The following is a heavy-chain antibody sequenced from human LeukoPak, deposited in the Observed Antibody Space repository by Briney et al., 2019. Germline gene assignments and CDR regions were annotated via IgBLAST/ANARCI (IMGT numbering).Heavy chain of an antibody. Sequence: SETLSLTCSVSSGSISSSSHFWGWIRQPPGQGLEWIGSIYYSGTTYYNPSLKSRLTISVDTSKNQFSLKLTSVTAADTAVYYCARDTGGHDFWSGYYNPGWFDPWGQGTLVTVSS. D-gene: IGHD3-3*01. CDR1: SGSISSSSHF. CDR2: IYYSGTT. J-gene: IGHJ5*02. V-gene: IGHV4-39*07. CDR3: ARDTGGHDFWSGYYNPGWFDP.